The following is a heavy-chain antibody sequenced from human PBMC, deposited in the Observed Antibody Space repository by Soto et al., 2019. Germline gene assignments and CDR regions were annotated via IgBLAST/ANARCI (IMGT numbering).Heavy chain of an antibody. CDR2: ISYDGSNK. Sequence: PWGSLRLSCAASGFTFSSYGMHWVRQAPGKGLEWVAVISYDGSNKYYADSVKGRFTISRDNSKNTLYLQMNSLGAEDTAVYYCAKDGYCSSTSCYRNWFDPWGQGTLVTV. J-gene: IGHJ5*02. D-gene: IGHD2-2*02. CDR1: GFTFSSYG. V-gene: IGHV3-30*18. CDR3: AKDGYCSSTSCYRNWFDP.